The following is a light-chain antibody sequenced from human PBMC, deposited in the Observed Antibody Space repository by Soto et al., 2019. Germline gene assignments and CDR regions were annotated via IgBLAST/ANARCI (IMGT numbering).Light chain of an antibody. CDR3: QQYNDWPPA. CDR2: GAS. Sequence: ETVMTQSPATLSLSPGERATLSCRASQSVSSKLVWYQQNPGQPPRFLIYGASTRATGIPARFRGSGSGTEFTLTIDSLQSEDFAVYYCQQYNDWPPAFGGGTKVEIK. J-gene: IGKJ4*01. V-gene: IGKV3-15*01. CDR1: QSVSSK.